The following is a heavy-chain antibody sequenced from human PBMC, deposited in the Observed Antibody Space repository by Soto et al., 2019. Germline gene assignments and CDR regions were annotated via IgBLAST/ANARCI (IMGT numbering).Heavy chain of an antibody. CDR2: IYTSGST. Sequence: SETLSLTCTVSGGSISSYYWSWIRQPAGKGLEWIGRIYTSGSTNYNPSLKSRVTMSVDTSKNQFSLKLSSVTAADTAVYYCARGKEYSSSPRGRFDPWGQGTLVTVSS. D-gene: IGHD6-13*01. CDR1: GGSISSYY. J-gene: IGHJ5*02. CDR3: ARGKEYSSSPRGRFDP. V-gene: IGHV4-4*07.